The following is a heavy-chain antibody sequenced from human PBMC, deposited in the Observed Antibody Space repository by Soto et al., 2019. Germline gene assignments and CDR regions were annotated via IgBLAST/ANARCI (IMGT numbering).Heavy chain of an antibody. J-gene: IGHJ4*02. CDR1: GYTFTSYA. D-gene: IGHD6-19*01. CDR2: INAGNGNT. V-gene: IGHV1-3*01. CDR3: AREVEQWLVTDD. Sequence: XSVKVSCNASGYTFTSYARHLVRQAPGQRLEWMGWINAGNGNTKYSQKFQGRVTITRDTSASTAYMELSSLRSEDTAVYYCAREVEQWLVTDDWGQGTLVTVSS.